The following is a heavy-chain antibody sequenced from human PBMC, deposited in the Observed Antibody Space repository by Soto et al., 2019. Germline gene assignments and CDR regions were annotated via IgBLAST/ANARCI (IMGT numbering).Heavy chain of an antibody. CDR3: ARVGLDEWLLDY. CDR1: GGSISSGGYY. Sequence: QVQLQESGPGLVKPSQTLSLTCTVSGGSISSGGYYWSWIRQHAGKGREWIGYIYCSGSTYYNPSPTRRFTISVATSKNQVSLKLSSVTAADTAVYYCARVGLDEWLLDYWGQGTLVTVSS. J-gene: IGHJ4*02. V-gene: IGHV4-31*03. D-gene: IGHD3-3*01. CDR2: IYCSGST.